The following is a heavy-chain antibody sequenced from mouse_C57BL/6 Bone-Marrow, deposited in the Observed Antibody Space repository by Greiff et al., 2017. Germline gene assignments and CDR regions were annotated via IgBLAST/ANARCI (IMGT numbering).Heavy chain of an antibody. J-gene: IGHJ1*03. CDR3: SRQVTTVLATKYFDV. D-gene: IGHD1-1*01. CDR1: GFTFSSYT. Sequence: DVKLVESGGGLVKPGGSLKLSCAASGFTFSSYTMSWVRQTPEKRLQWVAAISGGGGNTYYPDSVKGRFTISRDNDKYILYLQMSSLRSEDTALYYCSRQVTTVLATKYFDVWGTGTTVTVSS. V-gene: IGHV5-9*01. CDR2: ISGGGGNT.